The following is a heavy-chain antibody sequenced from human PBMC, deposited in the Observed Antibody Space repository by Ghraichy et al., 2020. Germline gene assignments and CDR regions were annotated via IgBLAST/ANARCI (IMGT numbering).Heavy chain of an antibody. D-gene: IGHD3-3*01. V-gene: IGHV4-30-2*01. CDR1: SRSISSDGYS. CDR2: IYHSGST. CDR3: ARVPRRHITIFGVVKSYYMDV. Sequence: SETLSLTCAVSSRSISSDGYSSSWIRQPPGKCLEWIGYIYHSGSTYYNPSLKSRVTISVDRSKNQFSLKLSSVTAADTAVYYCARVPRRHITIFGVVKSYYMDVWGKGTTVTVSS. J-gene: IGHJ6*03.